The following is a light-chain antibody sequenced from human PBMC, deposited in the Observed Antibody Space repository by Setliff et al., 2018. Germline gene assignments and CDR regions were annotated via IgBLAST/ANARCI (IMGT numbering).Light chain of an antibody. CDR2: GNI. CDR3: QSYDSSLSGYV. Sequence: QRVTISCTGSSSNIGAGYDIHWYQQLPGTAPKLLIYGNINRPSGVPDRFSGSKSDTSASLAITGLQAEDEADYYCQSYDSSLSGYVFGTGTKVTVL. V-gene: IGLV1-40*01. CDR1: SSNIGAGYD. J-gene: IGLJ1*01.